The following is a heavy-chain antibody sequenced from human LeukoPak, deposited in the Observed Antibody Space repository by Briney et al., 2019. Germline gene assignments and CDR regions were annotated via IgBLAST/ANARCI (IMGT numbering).Heavy chain of an antibody. CDR3: AGRIQLWFDFDY. J-gene: IGHJ4*02. CDR2: IYYSGST. V-gene: IGHV4-59*05. CDR1: GGXIGSYY. Sequence: PSETLSLTCTVSGGXIGSYYWNWIRQPPGKGLEWIGSIYYSGSTYYNPSLKSRVTISVDTSKNQFSLKLSSVTAADTAVYYCAGRIQLWFDFDYWGQGTLVTVSS. D-gene: IGHD5-18*01.